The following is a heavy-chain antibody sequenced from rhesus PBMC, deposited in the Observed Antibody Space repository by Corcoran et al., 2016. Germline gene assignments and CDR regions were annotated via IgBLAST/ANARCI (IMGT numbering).Heavy chain of an antibody. CDR2: IYGSSGST. Sequence: QVQLQESGPGVVKPSETLSLTCAVSGYSISSGYDWSWIRQPPGKGLEWIWYIYGSSGSTNYNPSLKNRVTSSKDTSKNQFSRKLSSVTAADTAVYYCARDPNPSIAAGLGFDDWGQGVLVTVSS. D-gene: IGHD6-13*01. V-gene: IGHV4-127*01. J-gene: IGHJ4*01. CDR1: GYSISSGYD. CDR3: ARDPNPSIAAGLGFDD.